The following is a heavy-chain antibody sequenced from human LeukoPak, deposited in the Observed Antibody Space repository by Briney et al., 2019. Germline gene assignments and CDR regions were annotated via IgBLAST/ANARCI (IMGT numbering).Heavy chain of an antibody. CDR2: INHSGST. J-gene: IGHJ6*02. Sequence: SETLSLTCAVYGGSFSGYYWSWIRQPPGKGLEWIGEINHSGSTNYNPSLKSRVTISVDTSKNQFSLKLSSVTAADTAVYYCASRALVTIFGVVTDHYYYGMDVWDQGTTVTVSS. CDR1: GGSFSGYY. V-gene: IGHV4-34*01. D-gene: IGHD3-3*01. CDR3: ASRALVTIFGVVTDHYYYGMDV.